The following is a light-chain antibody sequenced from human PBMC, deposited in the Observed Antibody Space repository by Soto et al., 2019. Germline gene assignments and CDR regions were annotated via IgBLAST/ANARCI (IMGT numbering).Light chain of an antibody. CDR3: SSYGGANNQVV. CDR2: EVS. J-gene: IGLJ2*01. V-gene: IGLV2-8*01. CDR1: SSDVGGYNC. Sequence: QSALTQPPSASGSPGQSVTISCTGTSSDVGGYNCVSWYQQHPGKAPKLMIYEVSKRPSGVADRFSGSKSGNTASLTVSGLQAEDEADDYCSSYGGANNQVVFGGGTKLTVL.